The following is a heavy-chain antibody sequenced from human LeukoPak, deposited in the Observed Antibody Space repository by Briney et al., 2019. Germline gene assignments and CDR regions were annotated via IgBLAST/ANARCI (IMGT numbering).Heavy chain of an antibody. V-gene: IGHV3-21*01. CDR3: ARVEGYCSSTSCHYYYYGMDV. CDR2: ISSSSSYI. CDR1: GFTFSSYS. D-gene: IGHD2-2*01. Sequence: GGSLRLSCAASGFTFSSYSMNWVRQAPGKGLEWVSSISSSSSYIYYADSVKGRFTISRDNAKNSLYLQMNSLRAEDTAVYYCARVEGYCSSTSCHYYYYGMDVWGKGTTVTVSS. J-gene: IGHJ6*04.